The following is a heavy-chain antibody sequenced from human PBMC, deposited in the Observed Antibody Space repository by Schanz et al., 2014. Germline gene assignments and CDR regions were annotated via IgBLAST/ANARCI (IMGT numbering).Heavy chain of an antibody. CDR2: IYHSGST. CDR1: GGSISSSDW. J-gene: IGHJ5*02. Sequence: QVQLQESGPGLVKPSGTLSLTCAVSGGSISSSDWWSWVRQPPGKGLEWIGEIYHSGSTNYNPSLKSRVTISVDKPRKQSSLKLTSMTAADTAVYYCARGHLPHGITVAARGFDPWGQGTLVTVSS. CDR3: ARGHLPHGITVAARGFDP. V-gene: IGHV4-4*02. D-gene: IGHD6-19*01.